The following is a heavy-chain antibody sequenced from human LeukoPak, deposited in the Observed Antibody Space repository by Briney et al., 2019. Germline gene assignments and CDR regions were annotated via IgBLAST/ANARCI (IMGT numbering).Heavy chain of an antibody. Sequence: ASVKVSCKASGYTFTSYDINWVRQATGQGLEWMGWMSPNSGNTGYAQKFQGKVTMTRSTSMSTAYMELSSLKSEDTAVYYCTRGPPNWGYDYWGQGTLVTVSS. V-gene: IGHV1-8*01. CDR3: TRGPPNWGYDY. CDR2: MSPNSGNT. D-gene: IGHD7-27*01. J-gene: IGHJ4*02. CDR1: GYTFTSYD.